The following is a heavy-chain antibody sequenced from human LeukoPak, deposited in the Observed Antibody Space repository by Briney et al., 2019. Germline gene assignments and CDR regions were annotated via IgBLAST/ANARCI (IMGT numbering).Heavy chain of an antibody. CDR1: GFRFSDYP. V-gene: IGHV3-72*01. Sequence: RSGGSLRLSCGGSGFRFSDYPMDWVRQAPGKGPVWVARIRDKTNGYTTEYAASVRNRFIISRDDSKNSLYFQLNSLKSEDTAVYYCARRGPDRALDYWGQGTMVTVSS. CDR2: IRDKTNGYTT. D-gene: IGHD1-26*01. CDR3: ARRGPDRALDY. J-gene: IGHJ4*02.